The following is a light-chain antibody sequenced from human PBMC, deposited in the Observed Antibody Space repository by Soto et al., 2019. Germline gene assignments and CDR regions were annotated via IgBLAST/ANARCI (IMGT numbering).Light chain of an antibody. CDR1: QSVSSK. J-gene: IGKJ2*01. CDR2: TAS. Sequence: EKVMTQSPGTLSVSPGERVTLSCRASQSVSSKVAWYQQKPGQAPRLLIFTASLRATGVPARFSGSGSGTEFTLTISSLQSEDFAVYWCQQYYNWPLEYTFGQGTKLEI. V-gene: IGKV3-15*01. CDR3: QQYYNWPLEYT.